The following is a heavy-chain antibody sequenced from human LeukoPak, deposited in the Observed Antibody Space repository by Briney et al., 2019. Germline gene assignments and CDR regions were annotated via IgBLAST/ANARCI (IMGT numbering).Heavy chain of an antibody. V-gene: IGHV4-34*01. CDR3: ARLGYCSGGSCYSYYYYMDV. D-gene: IGHD2-15*01. Sequence: PSETLSLTCAVYGGSFSGYYWGWIRQPPGKGLEWIGEINHSGSTNYNTSLKSRVTISVDTSKNQFSLKLSSVTAADTAVYYCARLGYCSGGSCYSYYYYMDVWGKGTTVTVSS. CDR2: INHSGST. J-gene: IGHJ6*03. CDR1: GGSFSGYY.